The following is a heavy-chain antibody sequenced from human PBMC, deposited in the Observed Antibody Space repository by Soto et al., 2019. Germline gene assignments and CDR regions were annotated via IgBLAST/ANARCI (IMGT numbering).Heavy chain of an antibody. D-gene: IGHD3-9*01. V-gene: IGHV4-31*03. J-gene: IGHJ4*02. CDR1: GGSIRSSGYY. CDR2: IHYSGNT. Sequence: QVQLQESGPGLVKPSETLSLTCTVSGGSIRSSGYYWSWIRQNPGKGLEWIGYIHYSGNTYYNPSLKSRVTISVDTSKNQFSLRLSSVTAADTAVYYCAKSLTINADFDCWGQGTLVTVSS. CDR3: AKSLTINADFDC.